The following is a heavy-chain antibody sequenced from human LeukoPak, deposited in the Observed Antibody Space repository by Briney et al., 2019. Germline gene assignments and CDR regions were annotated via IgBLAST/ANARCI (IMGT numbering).Heavy chain of an antibody. J-gene: IGHJ3*02. V-gene: IGHV3-53*01. CDR3: ARGGSYLSAFDI. CDR1: GFTVSSNY. CDR2: IYSGGST. D-gene: IGHD1-26*01. Sequence: GGSLRLSCAAFGFTVSSNYMSWVRQAPGKGVEWVSIIYSGGSTFCADSVKGRFTISRDNSKNTLYLQMNSLRAEDTAVYYCARGGSYLSAFDIWGQGTMVTVSS.